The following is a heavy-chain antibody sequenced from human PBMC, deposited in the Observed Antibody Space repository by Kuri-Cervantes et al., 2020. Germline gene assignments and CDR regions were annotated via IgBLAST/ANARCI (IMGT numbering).Heavy chain of an antibody. CDR3: ARGSYDSSGYYFNYNYYGMDV. J-gene: IGHJ6*02. Sequence: ASVKVSCKASGGTFSSYAISWVRQAPGQGLEWMGGIIPIFGTANYAQKFQGRVTITADESTSTAYMELSSLRSEDTAVYYCARGSYDSSGYYFNYNYYGMDVWGQGTTVTVSS. V-gene: IGHV1-69*13. CDR2: IIPIFGTA. D-gene: IGHD3-22*01. CDR1: GGTFSSYA.